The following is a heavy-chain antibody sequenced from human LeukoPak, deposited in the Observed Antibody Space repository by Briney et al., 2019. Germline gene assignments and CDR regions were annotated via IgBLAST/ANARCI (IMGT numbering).Heavy chain of an antibody. J-gene: IGHJ3*02. Sequence: SETLSLTCAVYGGSFSGYYWSWIRQPPGKGLEWIGEINHSGSTNYNPSLKSRVTISVDTSKNQFSLKLSTVTAADTAVYYCASNYYDSSGYSNAFDIWGQGTMVTVSS. D-gene: IGHD3-22*01. V-gene: IGHV4-34*01. CDR2: INHSGST. CDR3: ASNYYDSSGYSNAFDI. CDR1: GGSFSGYY.